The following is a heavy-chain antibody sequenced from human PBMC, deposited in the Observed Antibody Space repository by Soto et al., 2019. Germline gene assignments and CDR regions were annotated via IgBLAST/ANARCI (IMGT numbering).Heavy chain of an antibody. J-gene: IGHJ4*02. D-gene: IGHD3-22*01. Sequence: QVPLVQSGAEVKKPGSSVKVSCKASGGTFSSYAISWVRQAPGQGLEWMGGIIPIFGTANYAQKFQGRVTITADESTSTAYMELSSLRSEDTAVYYCARDLSDYYDSSGYYYFDYWGQGTLVTVSS. V-gene: IGHV1-69*01. CDR2: IIPIFGTA. CDR1: GGTFSSYA. CDR3: ARDLSDYYDSSGYYYFDY.